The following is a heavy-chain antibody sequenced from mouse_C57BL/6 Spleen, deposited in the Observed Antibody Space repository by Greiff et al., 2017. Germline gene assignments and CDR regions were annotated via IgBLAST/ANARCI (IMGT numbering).Heavy chain of an antibody. CDR3: TIASYFDY. V-gene: IGHV1-15*01. J-gene: IGHJ2*01. Sequence: VQLHQSGAELVRPGASVTMSCKASGYTFTDYEMHWVKQTPVQGLEWIGAIYPETGGTAYNQKFKGKAILTADKSSSTAYMELRALTSEDSAVYYCTIASYFDYWGPGTTLTGS. CDR2: IYPETGGT. CDR1: GYTFTDYE. D-gene: IGHD6-1*01.